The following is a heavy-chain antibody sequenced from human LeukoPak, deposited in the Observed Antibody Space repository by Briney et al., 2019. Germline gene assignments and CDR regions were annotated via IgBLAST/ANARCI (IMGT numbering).Heavy chain of an antibody. D-gene: IGHD3-10*01. CDR3: ARDRDYYGSGSYFGY. J-gene: IGHJ4*02. CDR1: GFTFSSYS. Sequence: GGSLRLSCAASGFTFSSYSMNWVRQAPGKGLEWVSSISSSSSYIYYADSVKGRLTISRDNAKNSLYLQMNSLRAEDTAVYYCARDRDYYGSGSYFGYWGQGTLVTVSS. CDR2: ISSSSSYI. V-gene: IGHV3-21*01.